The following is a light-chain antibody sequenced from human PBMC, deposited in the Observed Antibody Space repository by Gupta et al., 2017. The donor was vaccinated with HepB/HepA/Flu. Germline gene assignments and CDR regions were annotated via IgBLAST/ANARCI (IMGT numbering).Light chain of an antibody. V-gene: IGLV2-14*03. Sequence: SALTQPAAVSGSPGPSITISRTGTSSDVGGYNYVSWYQQHPDKPPKRIMYDVSNRPSGVSRRFACSKAGNAAFLTISVLEAEDDAYYYCSSSTSSSLVVFGGGTKLTVL. CDR2: DVS. CDR1: SSDVGGYNY. J-gene: IGLJ3*02. CDR3: SSSTSSSLVV.